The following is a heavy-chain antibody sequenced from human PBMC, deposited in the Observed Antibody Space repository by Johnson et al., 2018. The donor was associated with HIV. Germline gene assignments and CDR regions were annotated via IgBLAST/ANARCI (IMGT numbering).Heavy chain of an antibody. D-gene: IGHD1-26*01. V-gene: IGHV3-33*06. CDR2: IKQDGSEK. CDR1: GFSFSNYA. J-gene: IGHJ3*02. Sequence: QVQLVESGGGVVQPGRSLRLSCAASGFSFSNYAMHWVRQAPGKGLEWVANIKQDGSEKYYADSVKGRFTISRDNSKNTLYLQMNSLRAEDTAVYYCAKDRSMDDAFDIWGQGTMVTVSS. CDR3: AKDRSMDDAFDI.